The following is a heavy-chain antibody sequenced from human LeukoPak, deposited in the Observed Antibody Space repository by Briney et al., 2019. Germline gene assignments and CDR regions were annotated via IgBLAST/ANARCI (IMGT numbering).Heavy chain of an antibody. CDR3: ARDLTVAGTPNWFDP. Sequence: GGSLRLSCAASGFTFSSYSMNWVRQAPGKGLEWVSSISSSSSYIYHADSVKGRFTISRDNAKNSLYLQMNSLRAEDTAVYYCARDLTVAGTPNWFDPWGQGTLVTVSS. CDR1: GFTFSSYS. J-gene: IGHJ5*02. CDR2: ISSSSSYI. V-gene: IGHV3-21*01. D-gene: IGHD6-19*01.